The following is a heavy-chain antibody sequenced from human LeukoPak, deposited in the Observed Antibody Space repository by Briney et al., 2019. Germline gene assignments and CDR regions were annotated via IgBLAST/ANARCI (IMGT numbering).Heavy chain of an antibody. CDR2: ISGSSVTT. CDR1: GFTFRSYV. CDR3: ARDYSTVTTFFDY. V-gene: IGHV3-23*01. Sequence: PGGSLRLSCAASGFTFRSYVMSWVHQAPGKGLEWVSTISGSSVTTYYADSVKGRFTISRDNAKNSLYLQMNSLRAEDTAVYYCARDYSTVTTFFDYWGQGTLVTVSS. J-gene: IGHJ4*02. D-gene: IGHD4-17*01.